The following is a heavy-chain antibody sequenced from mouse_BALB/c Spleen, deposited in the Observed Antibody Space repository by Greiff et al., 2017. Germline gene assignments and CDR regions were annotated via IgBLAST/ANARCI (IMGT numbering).Heavy chain of an antibody. Sequence: VQLQQSAAELARPGASVKMSCKASGYTFTSYTMHWVKQRPGQGLEWIGYINPSSGYTEYNQKFKDKTTLTADKSSSTAYMQLSSLTSEDSAVYYCARGDDGYLYAMDYWGQGTSVTVSS. J-gene: IGHJ4*01. CDR1: GYTFTSYT. V-gene: IGHV1-4*02. CDR2: INPSSGYT. CDR3: ARGDDGYLYAMDY. D-gene: IGHD2-3*01.